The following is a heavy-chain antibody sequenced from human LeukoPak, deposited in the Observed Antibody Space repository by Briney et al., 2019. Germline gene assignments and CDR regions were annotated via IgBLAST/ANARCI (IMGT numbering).Heavy chain of an antibody. CDR3: TRRAAMEIGDY. J-gene: IGHJ4*02. D-gene: IGHD5-18*01. V-gene: IGHV3-49*04. CDR1: GFAFSRFA. CDR2: IRSKAYGGTT. Sequence: GGSLRLSCAASGFAFSRFAMSWVRQAPGKGLEWVGFIRSKAYGGTTEYAASVKGRFTISRDDSKSIAYLQMNSLKTEDTAVYYCTRRAAMEIGDYWGQGTLVTVSS.